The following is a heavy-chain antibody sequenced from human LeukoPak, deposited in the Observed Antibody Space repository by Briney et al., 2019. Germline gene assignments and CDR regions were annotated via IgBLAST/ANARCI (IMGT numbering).Heavy chain of an antibody. Sequence: ASVKVSCKTSGYTFTNYGFSWVRQAPGQGLEWMGWISAYNRNTKYAQKLQGRVTMTTDTSTSTVYMELVGLRSDDTAVYYCARAEYQLLRTTSYFDYSGQGTLVTVSS. J-gene: IGHJ4*02. CDR2: ISAYNRNT. V-gene: IGHV1-18*01. CDR3: ARAEYQLLRTTSYFDY. D-gene: IGHD2-2*01. CDR1: GYTFTNYG.